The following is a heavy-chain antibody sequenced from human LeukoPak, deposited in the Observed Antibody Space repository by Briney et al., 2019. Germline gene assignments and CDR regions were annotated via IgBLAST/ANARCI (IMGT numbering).Heavy chain of an antibody. V-gene: IGHV3-48*04. CDR1: GFTFSRDS. Sequence: PGGSLRLSCTVSGFTFSRDSMNWVRQAPGKGLEWISYISSNSATTHYADSVQGRFTMSRDNSQNSLYLQMSSLRVDDTAVYYCARVAVDLAPPGAGGNYYYYMDVWGKGTTVTVSS. J-gene: IGHJ6*03. CDR3: ARVAVDLAPPGAGGNYYYYMDV. D-gene: IGHD6-13*01. CDR2: ISSNSATT.